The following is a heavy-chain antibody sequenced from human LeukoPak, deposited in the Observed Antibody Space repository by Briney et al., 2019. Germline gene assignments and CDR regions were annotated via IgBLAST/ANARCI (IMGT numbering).Heavy chain of an antibody. D-gene: IGHD3-22*01. J-gene: IGHJ4*02. Sequence: GESLKISCQGSENSFSSYWIGWVRQLPGKGLEWMGIIFPRDSDTRYSPSFQGQVTISADKSITTAYLQWSSLKASDTAMYYCARLTSDSSSYSCDFWGQGTLVTVSS. CDR1: ENSFSSYW. V-gene: IGHV5-51*01. CDR3: ARLTSDSSSYSCDF. CDR2: IFPRDSDT.